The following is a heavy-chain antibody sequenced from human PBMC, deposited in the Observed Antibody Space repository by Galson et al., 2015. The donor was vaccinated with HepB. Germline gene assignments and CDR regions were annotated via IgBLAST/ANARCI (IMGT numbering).Heavy chain of an antibody. CDR2: ISGSGGST. CDR1: GFTFSSCA. V-gene: IGHV3-23*01. CDR3: AKSKLRGYSYGLLDYDAFDI. Sequence: SLRLSCAASGFTFSSCAMSWVRQAPGKGLEWVSAISGSGGSTYYADSVKGRFTISRDNSKNTLYLQMNSLRAEDTAIYYCAKSKLRGYSYGLLDYDAFDIWGQGTLVTVSS. D-gene: IGHD5-18*01. J-gene: IGHJ3*02.